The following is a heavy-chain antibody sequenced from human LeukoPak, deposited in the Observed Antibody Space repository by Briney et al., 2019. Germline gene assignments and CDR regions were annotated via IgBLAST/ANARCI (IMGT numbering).Heavy chain of an antibody. D-gene: IGHD2-15*01. CDR3: ARHRHYGISYYSYYMDV. CDR1: GGSFSGYY. V-gene: IGHV4-34*01. CDR2: INHSGST. J-gene: IGHJ6*03. Sequence: SETLSLTCAVYGGSFSGYYWSWIRQPPGKGLEWIGEINHSGSTNYNPSLKSRVTISVDTSKNQFSLKLSSVTAADTAVYYCARHRHYGISYYSYYMDVGGKGPTFTIS.